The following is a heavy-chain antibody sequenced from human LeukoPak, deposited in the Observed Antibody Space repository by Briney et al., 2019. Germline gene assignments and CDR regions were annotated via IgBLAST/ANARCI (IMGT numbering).Heavy chain of an antibody. CDR3: ARGYWNDEYYYMDV. D-gene: IGHD1-1*01. CDR1: GGTFSSYA. V-gene: IGHV1-69*13. Sequence: ASVKVSCKASGGTFSSYAISWVRQAPGQGLEWMGGIIPIFGTANYAQKFQGRVTITADESTSTAYMELSSLRSEDTAVYYCARGYWNDEYYYMDVWGKGTTVTVSS. CDR2: IIPIFGTA. J-gene: IGHJ6*03.